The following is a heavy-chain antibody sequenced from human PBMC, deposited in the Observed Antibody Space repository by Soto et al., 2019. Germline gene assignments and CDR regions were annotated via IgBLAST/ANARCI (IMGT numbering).Heavy chain of an antibody. D-gene: IGHD2-8*01. V-gene: IGHV1-18*01. CDR1: GYTFTRYG. Sequence: QGQLVQSGGEVKKPGASVKVSCKASGYTFTRYGISWVRQAPGQGLEWMGWISGYNGDTKYAQKFQGRVTMTEDTSTTTAYMELRSLTSDDRAVYYCAKNGQPPYYYYGMDVWGQGTTVTVSS. CDR3: AKNGQPPYYYYGMDV. CDR2: ISGYNGDT. J-gene: IGHJ6*02.